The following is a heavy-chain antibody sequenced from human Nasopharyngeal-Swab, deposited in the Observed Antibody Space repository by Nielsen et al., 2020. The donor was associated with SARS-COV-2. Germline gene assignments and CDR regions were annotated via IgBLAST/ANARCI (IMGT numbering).Heavy chain of an antibody. CDR1: GFSFSSYD. CDR2: IGTAGDT. V-gene: IGHV3-13*01. J-gene: IGHJ3*02. CDR3: AREGRWFGGGGAFDI. Sequence: GGSLRLSCAASGFSFSSYDMHWVRQATGQGLECVSAIGTAGDTYQPGSVKGRFTISRENAKNSLYLQMNSMRAGDTAVYYCAREGRWFGGGGAFDIWGQGTMVTVSS. D-gene: IGHD3-10*01.